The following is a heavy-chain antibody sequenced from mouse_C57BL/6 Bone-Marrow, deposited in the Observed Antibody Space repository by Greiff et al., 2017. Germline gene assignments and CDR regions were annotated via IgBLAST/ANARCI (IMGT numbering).Heavy chain of an antibody. CDR3: ANWDGFAY. D-gene: IGHD4-1*01. J-gene: IGHJ3*01. V-gene: IGHV1-82*01. CDR2: IYPGDGDT. Sequence: QVQRQHSGLELGRLGAPWRISSKASGSAFIGPWWNGVKRRPGKGLEWIGRIYPGDGDTNYNGKFKGKATLTADKASSTAYMQLSSLTSEDSAVYFCANWDGFAYWGQGTLVTVSA. CDR1: GSAFIGPW.